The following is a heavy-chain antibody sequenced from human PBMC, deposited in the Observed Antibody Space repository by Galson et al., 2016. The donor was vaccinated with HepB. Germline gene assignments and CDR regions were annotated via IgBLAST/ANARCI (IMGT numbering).Heavy chain of an antibody. V-gene: IGHV3-7*01. J-gene: IGHJ4*02. Sequence: SLRLSCAASGFTFSSYWMSWVRQAPGQGLEWVANMKQDGSEKYYVDSLKGRFTISRDNAKNSLYLQMNSLRAEYTAVYYCARMCSGGSCYSYWGQGTLVTVSS. CDR3: ARMCSGGSCYSY. CDR1: GFTFSSYW. D-gene: IGHD2-15*01. CDR2: MKQDGSEK.